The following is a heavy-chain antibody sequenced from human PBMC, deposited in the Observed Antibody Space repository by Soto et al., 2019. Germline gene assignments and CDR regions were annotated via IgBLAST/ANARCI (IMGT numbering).Heavy chain of an antibody. CDR1: GFTFSSYA. J-gene: IGHJ6*02. CDR2: ISGSGGST. CDR3: AKQGTEVSSSTSCWGSPCYYYYGMDV. V-gene: IGHV3-23*01. Sequence: EVQLLESGGGLVQPGGSLRLSCAASGFTFSSYAMSWVRQAPGKGLEWVSAISGSGGSTYYADSVKGRFTISRDNSKNTLYLQMNSLRAEDTAVYYCAKQGTEVSSSTSCWGSPCYYYYGMDVWGQGTTVTVSS. D-gene: IGHD2-2*01.